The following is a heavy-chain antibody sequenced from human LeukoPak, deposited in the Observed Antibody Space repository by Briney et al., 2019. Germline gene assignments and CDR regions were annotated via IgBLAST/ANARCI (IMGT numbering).Heavy chain of an antibody. V-gene: IGHV4-39*01. CDR1: GGSISGSPFH. CDR2: RYLSGTT. D-gene: IGHD1-20*01. J-gene: IGHJ5*02. Sequence: SSETLSLTCTVSGGSISGSPFHWGWIRQPPGKGLEWVGSRYLSGTTYYNPSLKSRVTISVDTSENQSSLKLTTVTAADTTVYYCARMFNWHHSSANGTPETSGQGTQVTVFS. CDR3: ARMFNWHHSSANGTPET.